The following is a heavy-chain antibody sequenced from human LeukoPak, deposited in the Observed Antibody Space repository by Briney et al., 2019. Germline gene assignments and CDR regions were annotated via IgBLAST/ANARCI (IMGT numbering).Heavy chain of an antibody. CDR3: AKEEGYYDSSGYYYFDY. V-gene: IGHV3-23*01. CDR1: GFTFSSYA. D-gene: IGHD3-22*01. Sequence: GGSLRLSCAASGFTFSSYAMSWVRQAPGKGLEWVSSASGSGGSTYYADSVKGRFTISRDNSKNTLYLQMNSLRAEDTAVYYCAKEEGYYDSSGYYYFDYWGQGTLVTVSS. J-gene: IGHJ4*02. CDR2: ASGSGGST.